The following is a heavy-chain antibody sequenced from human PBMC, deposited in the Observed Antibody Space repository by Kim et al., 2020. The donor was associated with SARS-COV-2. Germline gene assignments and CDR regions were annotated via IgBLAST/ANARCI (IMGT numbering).Heavy chain of an antibody. CDR2: IKQDGSEK. J-gene: IGHJ4*02. CDR3: ARDLGEYYDSSGSQGGEFDY. Sequence: GGSLRLSCAASGFTFSSYWMSWVRQAPGKGLEWVANIKQDGSEKYYVDSVKGRFTISRDNAKNSLYLQMNSLRAEDTAVYYCARDLGEYYDSSGSQGGEFDYWGQGTLVTVSS. V-gene: IGHV3-7*01. CDR1: GFTFSSYW. D-gene: IGHD3-22*01.